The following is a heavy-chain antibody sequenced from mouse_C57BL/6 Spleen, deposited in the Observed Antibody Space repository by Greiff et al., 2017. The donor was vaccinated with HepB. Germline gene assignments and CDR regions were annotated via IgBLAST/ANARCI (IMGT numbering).Heavy chain of an antibody. J-gene: IGHJ4*01. CDR1: GYTFTSYW. CDR2: INPSNGGT. Sequence: QVQLQQPGTELVKPGASVKLSCKASGYTFTSYWMHWVKQRPGQGLEWIGNINPSNGGTNYNEKFKSKATLTVDKSSSTAYMQLSSLTSEDSAVYYCARMGAYGGYLYAMDYWGQGTSVTVSS. D-gene: IGHD2-3*01. CDR3: ARMGAYGGYLYAMDY. V-gene: IGHV1-53*01.